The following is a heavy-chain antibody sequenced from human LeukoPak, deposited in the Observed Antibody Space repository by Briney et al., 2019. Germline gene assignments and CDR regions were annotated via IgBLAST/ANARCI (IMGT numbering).Heavy chain of an antibody. CDR3: AKEELLWSIGQDY. D-gene: IGHD3-10*01. Sequence: PGGSLRLSCAASGFTFSSYGMSWVRQAPGKRLEWVSAISGSGGSTYYADSVKGRFTISRDNSKNTLYLQMNSLRAEDTAVYYCAKEELLWSIGQDYWGQGTLVTVSS. CDR1: GFTFSSYG. CDR2: ISGSGGST. V-gene: IGHV3-23*01. J-gene: IGHJ4*02.